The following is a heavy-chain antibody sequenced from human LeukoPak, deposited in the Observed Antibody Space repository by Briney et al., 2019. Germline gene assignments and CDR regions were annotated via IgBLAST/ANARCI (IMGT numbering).Heavy chain of an antibody. Sequence: GGLLRFSCAASGLTFSSYWMSWVRQAPGKGLEWVANIKQDGSEKYYVDSVKGRFTISRDNAKNSLYLQVNSLRAEDTAVYYCARSSSSDYWGQGTLVTVSS. J-gene: IGHJ4*02. CDR1: GLTFSSYW. CDR2: IKQDGSEK. D-gene: IGHD6-6*01. V-gene: IGHV3-7*01. CDR3: ARSSSSDY.